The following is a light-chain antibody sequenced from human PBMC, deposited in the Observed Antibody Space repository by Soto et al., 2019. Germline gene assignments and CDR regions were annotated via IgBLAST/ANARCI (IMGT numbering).Light chain of an antibody. V-gene: IGKV3-15*01. CDR3: QQYNNWPQT. CDR1: QSINSN. J-gene: IGKJ1*01. CDR2: GAS. Sequence: IVMTQSPATLSVSPGERATLSCRASQSINSNLAWYQQKPGQAPRLLIYGASTRATGIPARFSGSGSGTEFTLTISSLQSEDFAVYYCQQYNNWPQTFGQGTKV.